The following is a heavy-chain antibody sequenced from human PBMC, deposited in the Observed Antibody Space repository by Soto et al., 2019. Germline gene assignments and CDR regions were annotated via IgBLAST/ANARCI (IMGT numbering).Heavy chain of an antibody. CDR3: ARHYDSSSYYYYYGMDV. J-gene: IGHJ6*02. V-gene: IGHV1-69*12. Sequence: QVQLVQSGAEVKKPGSSVKVSCKASGGTFSSYAISWVRQAPGQGLEWMGGIIPIFGTADYAQKFQGRVTTTADXSXRXXYMELSSLRSEDTAVYYCARHYDSSSYYYYYGMDVWGQGTTVTVSS. CDR2: IIPIFGTA. D-gene: IGHD3-22*01. CDR1: GGTFSSYA.